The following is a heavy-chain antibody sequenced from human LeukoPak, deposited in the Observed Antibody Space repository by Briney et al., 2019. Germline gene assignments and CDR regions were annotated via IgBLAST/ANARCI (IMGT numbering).Heavy chain of an antibody. CDR1: GGSISSSSYH. CDR2: IYYSGSS. V-gene: IGHV4-61*01. CDR3: ARVPRSYYYYYYMDV. J-gene: IGHJ6*03. Sequence: PSETLSLTCTVSGGSISSSSYHWSWIRQPPGKGLEWLGYIYYSGSSNYNPSLKSRVTMSADTSKNQFSLKLSSVTAADTAVYYCARVPRSYYYYYYMDVWGKGTTVTVSS.